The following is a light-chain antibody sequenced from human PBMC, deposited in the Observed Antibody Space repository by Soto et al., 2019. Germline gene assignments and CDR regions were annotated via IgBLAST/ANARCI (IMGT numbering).Light chain of an antibody. Sequence: QSALTQPASVSGSPGQSITISCTGTSSDVGGYNYVSWYQQHPGKAPKLMIYDVSNRPSGVSNRFSGSKSGNTASLTISGLQAEDEADYYCSSYTSSSTPGVFGRGTQLTVL. CDR2: DVS. CDR1: SSDVGGYNY. CDR3: SSYTSSSTPGV. J-gene: IGLJ7*01. V-gene: IGLV2-14*01.